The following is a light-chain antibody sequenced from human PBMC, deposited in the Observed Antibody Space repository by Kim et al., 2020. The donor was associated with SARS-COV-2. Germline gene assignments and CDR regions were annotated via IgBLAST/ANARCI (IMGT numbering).Light chain of an antibody. CDR3: QQYYTTPWT. Sequence: ATINCKSGQSVLYTSNKKHYLAWYQQRPGQPPKLLIYWASTRASGVPDRFSGSGSGTDFTLTISSLQAEGVAVYYCQQYYTTPWTFGQGTKVDIK. CDR1: QSVLYTSNKKHY. J-gene: IGKJ1*01. V-gene: IGKV4-1*01. CDR2: WAS.